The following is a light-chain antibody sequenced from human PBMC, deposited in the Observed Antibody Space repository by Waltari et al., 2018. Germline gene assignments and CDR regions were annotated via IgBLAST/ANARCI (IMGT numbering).Light chain of an antibody. CDR3: QQLHSYPVT. J-gene: IGKJ4*01. V-gene: IGKV1-13*02. CDR2: DAS. Sequence: AVQLTQSPSSLSASVGERVTITCRASQAISSALAWYQQKPGKAPNLLIYDASNLESGVPSRFSGSGSGTHFTLTISSLQPADFATYYCQQLHSYPVTFGGGTKVEIK. CDR1: QAISSA.